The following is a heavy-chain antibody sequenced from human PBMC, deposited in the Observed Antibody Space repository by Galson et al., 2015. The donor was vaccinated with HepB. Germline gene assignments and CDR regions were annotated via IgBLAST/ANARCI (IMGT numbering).Heavy chain of an antibody. CDR1: GFTFDDFA. D-gene: IGHD2-2*01. CDR3: AAASSTAAAY. V-gene: IGHV3-9*01. CDR2: ITWDGNTI. Sequence: SLRLSCAASGFTFDDFAMHWVRQVPGKGLDWIAGITWDGNTIEYADSVKGRFTISRDNAKNSLYLQMSSLRPEDSALYYCAAASSTAAAYWGQGTLVTVSS. J-gene: IGHJ4*02.